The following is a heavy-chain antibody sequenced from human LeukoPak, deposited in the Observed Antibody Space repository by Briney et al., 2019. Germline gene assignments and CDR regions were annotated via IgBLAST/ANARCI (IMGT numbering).Heavy chain of an antibody. Sequence: AGGSLRLSCAASGFTFSTYWMHWVRQAPGKGLVWVSRINSDGSSTIYADSVKGRFTISRDNAKNTLYLQMNSLRADDTAVYYCARGGVYSTSAVDYWGQETLVTVSS. D-gene: IGHD6-6*01. CDR3: ARGGVYSTSAVDY. CDR1: GFTFSTYW. V-gene: IGHV3-74*01. CDR2: INSDGSST. J-gene: IGHJ4*02.